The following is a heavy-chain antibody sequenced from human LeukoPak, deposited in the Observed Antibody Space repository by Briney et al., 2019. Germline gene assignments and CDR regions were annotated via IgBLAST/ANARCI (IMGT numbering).Heavy chain of an antibody. D-gene: IGHD2-15*01. CDR3: TTEERVSSGYCSGGSCYIDY. CDR1: AFTFSNAW. CDR2: IKSKTDGGTT. Sequence: GRSLRLSCAASAFTFSNAWMNWVRQAPEKGLEWVGRIKSKTDGGTTDYAAPVKGRFTISRDDSKNTLYPQMNSLKTEDTAVYYCTTEERVSSGYCSGGSCYIDYWGQGTLVTVSS. V-gene: IGHV3-15*01. J-gene: IGHJ4*02.